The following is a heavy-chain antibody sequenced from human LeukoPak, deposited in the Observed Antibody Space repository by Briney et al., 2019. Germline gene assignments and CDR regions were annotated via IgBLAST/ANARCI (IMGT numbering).Heavy chain of an antibody. D-gene: IGHD5-24*01. J-gene: IGHJ4*02. V-gene: IGHV3-23*01. CDR1: GFTFSTNA. Sequence: GGSLRLSCTASGFTFSTNAMSWVRQAPGKGLEWVSGISSGDNTYYVDSVKGRFTISRDNSKNTLFLQMNSLRAEDTAVYYCAKDFEGRLQPLDYWGQGTLVTVSS. CDR2: ISSGDNT. CDR3: AKDFEGRLQPLDY.